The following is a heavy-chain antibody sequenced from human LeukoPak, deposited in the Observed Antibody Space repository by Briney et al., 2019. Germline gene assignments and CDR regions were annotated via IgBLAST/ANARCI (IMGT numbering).Heavy chain of an antibody. V-gene: IGHV4-30-4*01. CDR3: ARHLPYQPIGY. CDR2: IYYSGST. Sequence: SETLSLTCTVSGGSISSSSYYWSWIRQPPGKGLEWIGYIYYSGSTFYNPSLKSRITISVDTSKNQFSLNLSSVTAADTAVYYCARHLPYQPIGYWGQGALVTVSS. J-gene: IGHJ4*02. CDR1: GGSISSSSYY. D-gene: IGHD2-2*01.